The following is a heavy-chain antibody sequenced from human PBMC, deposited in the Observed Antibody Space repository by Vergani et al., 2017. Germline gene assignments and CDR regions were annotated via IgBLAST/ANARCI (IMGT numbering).Heavy chain of an antibody. V-gene: IGHV5-51*01. J-gene: IGHJ4*02. CDR1: GYSFTNYW. D-gene: IGHD4-11*01. Sequence: EVQLVQSGAEVKKPGESLKISCQISGYSFTNYWIGWVRQMPGKGLEWMGIIHPADSDTRYSPSFQGQVTISVDKSISTAYLQRSSLRASDSAMYYCARLYGHYSNGSKYFDYWGQGTLVTVSS. CDR3: ARLYGHYSNGSKYFDY. CDR2: IHPADSDT.